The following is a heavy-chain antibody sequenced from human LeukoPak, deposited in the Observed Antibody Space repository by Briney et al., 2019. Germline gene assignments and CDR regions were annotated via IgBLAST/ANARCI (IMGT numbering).Heavy chain of an antibody. V-gene: IGHV3-23*01. J-gene: IGHJ4*02. CDR2: ISDYGRTT. D-gene: IGHD1-26*01. Sequence: GGSLRLSCAASGFTFTDYAIYWVRQAPGRGLEWVSGISDYGRTTYYADPVKGRFTVSRDNSKNTLYLQMNSLRAEDTAVYYCAKARGSSPDYYFDYWGQGTLVTVSS. CDR3: AKARGSSPDYYFDY. CDR1: GFTFTDYA.